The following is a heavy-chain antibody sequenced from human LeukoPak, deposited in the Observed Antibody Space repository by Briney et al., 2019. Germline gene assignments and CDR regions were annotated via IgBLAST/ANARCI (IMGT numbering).Heavy chain of an antibody. D-gene: IGHD3-9*01. Sequence: SETLSLTCAVYGGSFSGYYWSWIRQPPGKGLEWIGEINHSGSTNYNPSLKSRVTISVDTSKNQFSLRLSSVTAADMAVYYCARDPGDILTGYPPYFDYWGQGTLVTVSS. CDR1: GGSFSGYY. CDR2: INHSGST. V-gene: IGHV4-34*01. J-gene: IGHJ4*02. CDR3: ARDPGDILTGYPPYFDY.